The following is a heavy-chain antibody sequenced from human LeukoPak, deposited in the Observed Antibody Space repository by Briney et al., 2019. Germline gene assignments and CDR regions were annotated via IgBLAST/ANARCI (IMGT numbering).Heavy chain of an antibody. J-gene: IGHJ4*02. CDR3: AKGIVVVPAAIDY. CDR1: GFTFSSYS. V-gene: IGHV3-23*01. CDR2: ISGSGGST. Sequence: GGSLRLSCAASGFTFSSYSMNWVRQAPGKGLEWVSAISGSGGSTYYADSVKGRFTISRDNSKNTLYLQMNSLRAEDTAVYYCAKGIVVVPAAIDYWGQGTLVTVSS. D-gene: IGHD2-2*01.